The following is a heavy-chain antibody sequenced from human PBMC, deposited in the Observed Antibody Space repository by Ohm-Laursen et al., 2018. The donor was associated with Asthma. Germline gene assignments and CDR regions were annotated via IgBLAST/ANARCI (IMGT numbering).Heavy chain of an antibody. CDR1: GFTFSSNA. Sequence: SLRLSCSASGFTFSSNAMHWVRQAPGKGLEWVAGISYDGSNKYYADSVKGRFTISRDNSKNTLYLQMNSLRAEDTAVYYCARERVTTRGYSSRRLGMDVWGQGTTVTVSS. D-gene: IGHD6-13*01. J-gene: IGHJ6*02. CDR2: ISYDGSNK. V-gene: IGHV3-30-3*01. CDR3: ARERVTTRGYSSRRLGMDV.